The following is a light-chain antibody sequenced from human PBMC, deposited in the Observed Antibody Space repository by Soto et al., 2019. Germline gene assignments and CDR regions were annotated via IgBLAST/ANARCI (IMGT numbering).Light chain of an antibody. CDR3: CSYAGSSTSWV. CDR2: EDS. J-gene: IGLJ3*02. Sequence: QSALTQPASVSGSPGQSITISCTGTSSDAGNYNFVSWYQQHPGKAPKVIIYEDSTRPSGVSNRISGSKSGNTASWTISGLQAEDEADYCCCSYAGSSTSWVFGGGTKVTVL. CDR1: SSDAGNYNF. V-gene: IGLV2-23*01.